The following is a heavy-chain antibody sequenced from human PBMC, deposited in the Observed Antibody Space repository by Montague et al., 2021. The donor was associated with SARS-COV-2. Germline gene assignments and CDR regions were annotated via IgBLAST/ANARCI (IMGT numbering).Heavy chain of an antibody. V-gene: IGHV4-4*02. D-gene: IGHD1-1*01. CDR2: IHHSGGT. CDR3: ARVPLVGPTAGTSDY. Sequence: SETLSLTYTVSGDSIDSGDWWSWVRQAPGRGLEFIGEIHHSGGTNYNPSLRSRVTMSVDKSKNQFSLSLSSVTAADTAVYYCARVPLVGPTAGTSDYWGLGTLVAVSS. CDR1: GDSIDSGDW. J-gene: IGHJ4*02.